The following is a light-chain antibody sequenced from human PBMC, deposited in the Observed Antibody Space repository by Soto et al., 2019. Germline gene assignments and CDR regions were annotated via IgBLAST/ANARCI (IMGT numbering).Light chain of an antibody. CDR3: SSDTGSGTF. Sequence: QSVLTQPASVSGSPGQSVAISCTGSSSDVGGYDQVSWYQQHPGRAPKLMIYAVTVRPSGVSDRFSGSKSGNTASLTISGLQADDEADYYCSSDTGSGTFFVGGTKLTVL. V-gene: IGLV2-14*01. J-gene: IGLJ2*01. CDR2: AVT. CDR1: SSDVGGYDQ.